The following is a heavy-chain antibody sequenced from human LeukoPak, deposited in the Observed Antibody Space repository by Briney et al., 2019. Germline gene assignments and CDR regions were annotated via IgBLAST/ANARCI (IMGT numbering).Heavy chain of an antibody. CDR2: ISGGGDTT. CDR3: AKDLSGSSGGAFDI. D-gene: IGHD1-26*01. CDR1: GFSFSSYT. Sequence: GGSLRLSCSASGFSFSSYTMTWVRQAPGKGPEWVSIISGGGDTTFYTDSVKGRFTISRDNSKNTLYLQMNSLRAEDTAVYYCAKDLSGSSGGAFDIWGQGTMVTVSS. J-gene: IGHJ3*02. V-gene: IGHV3-23*01.